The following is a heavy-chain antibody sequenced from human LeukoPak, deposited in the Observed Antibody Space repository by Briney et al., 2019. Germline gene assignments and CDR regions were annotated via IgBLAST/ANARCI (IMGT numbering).Heavy chain of an antibody. Sequence: GGALRLPCAASGFTFSSYGIHGGRHVPGKGLWRGAVISYDGSNQYYADSVKSRFTISRDNSKSTLYLQMNSLRAEDTAVYYCAKEIYGDSGAFIDYWGQGTLVTVSS. D-gene: IGHD4-17*01. V-gene: IGHV3-30*18. CDR2: ISYDGSNQ. CDR3: AKEIYGDSGAFIDY. CDR1: GFTFSSYG. J-gene: IGHJ4*02.